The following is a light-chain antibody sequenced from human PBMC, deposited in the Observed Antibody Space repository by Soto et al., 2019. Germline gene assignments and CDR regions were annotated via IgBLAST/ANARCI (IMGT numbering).Light chain of an antibody. CDR2: DVS. Sequence: QSALTQPASVSGSHGQSITISCTGTSSDVGGYNYVSWYQQHPGKAPRLMIYDVSNRPSGVSNRFSGSKSGSTASLTISGLQAEDEADYYCCSYSGSSTYVFGTGTKVTVL. J-gene: IGLJ1*01. CDR3: CSYSGSSTYV. V-gene: IGLV2-14*01. CDR1: SSDVGGYNY.